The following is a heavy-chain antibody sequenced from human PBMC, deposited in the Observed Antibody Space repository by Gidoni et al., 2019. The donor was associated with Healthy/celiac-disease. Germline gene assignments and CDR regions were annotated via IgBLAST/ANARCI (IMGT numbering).Heavy chain of an antibody. CDR3: ARESAAAGHYYYYYGMDV. V-gene: IGHV3-66*02. CDR2: IYSGGST. J-gene: IGHJ6*02. Sequence: EVQLVESGGGLVQPGGSLRLSCAASGFTVSSNYMSWVRQAPGKGLEWVSVIYSGGSTYYADSVKGRFTISRDNSKNTLYLQMNSLRAEDTAVYYCARESAAAGHYYYYYGMDVWGQGTTVTVSS. D-gene: IGHD6-13*01. CDR1: GFTVSSNY.